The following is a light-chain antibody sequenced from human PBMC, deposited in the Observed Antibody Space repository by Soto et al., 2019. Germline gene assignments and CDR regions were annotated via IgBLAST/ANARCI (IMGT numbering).Light chain of an antibody. CDR2: GAS. CDR3: QQYGSSPFALT. Sequence: EIVLTQSPGTLSLSPGERATLSCRASQSVSSSYLAWYQQKPGQAPRLLIYGASSRATGIPDRFSGSGSGTDFTLTISRLEPEDFAVYYCQQYGSSPFALTFGXGT. J-gene: IGKJ4*01. CDR1: QSVSSSY. V-gene: IGKV3-20*01.